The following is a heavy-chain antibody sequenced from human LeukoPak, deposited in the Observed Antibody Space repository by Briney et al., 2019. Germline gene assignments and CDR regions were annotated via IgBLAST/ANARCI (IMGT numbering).Heavy chain of an antibody. Sequence: ASVKVSCKASGYTFTSYGISWVRQAPGQGLEWIGWISAYNGNTNYAQKLQGRVTMTTDTSTSTAYMELRSLRSDDTAVYYCARVSGYYYYYYMDVWGKGTTVTVSS. CDR3: ARVSGYYYYYYMDV. CDR1: GYTFTSYG. V-gene: IGHV1-18*01. J-gene: IGHJ6*03. CDR2: ISAYNGNT.